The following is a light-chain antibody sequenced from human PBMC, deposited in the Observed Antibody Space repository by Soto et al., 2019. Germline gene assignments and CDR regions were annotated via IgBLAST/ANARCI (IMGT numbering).Light chain of an antibody. CDR2: DVI. CDR3: CSYAGSSTWV. J-gene: IGLJ3*02. Sequence: QSALTQPASVSGSPGQSITISCTGTSSDVGNYNLVSWYQQHPGKAPKLMIYDVIKRPAGVSNRFSGSRSGNTASLTIPGLQAEDEADYYCCSYAGSSTWVFGGGTKLTVL. CDR1: SSDVGNYNL. V-gene: IGLV2-23*02.